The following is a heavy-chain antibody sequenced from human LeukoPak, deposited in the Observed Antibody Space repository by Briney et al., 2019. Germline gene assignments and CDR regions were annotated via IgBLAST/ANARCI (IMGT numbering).Heavy chain of an antibody. V-gene: IGHV4-31*03. CDR1: GGSISSGGTS. J-gene: IGHJ4*02. CDR3: ARSRGGHCSSTSCSRFDY. D-gene: IGHD2-2*01. CDR2: IYYGGNT. Sequence: SETLSLTCTVSGGSISSGGTSWNWIPQHPGKGLEWMAYIYYGGNTHYNPSLKSRVTISVDTSKNQFSLKVRSVTAADTAVYYCARSRGGHCSSTSCSRFDYWDQGTLVTVSS.